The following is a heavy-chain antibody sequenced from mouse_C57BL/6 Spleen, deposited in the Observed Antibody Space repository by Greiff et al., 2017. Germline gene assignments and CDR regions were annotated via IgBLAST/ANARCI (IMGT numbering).Heavy chain of an antibody. CDR3: ARHEDPYDKTGTGAMGY. Sequence: VQLQQSGAELVKPGASVKLSCKASGYTFTEYTIHWVKQRSGQGLEWIGWFYPGSGSIKYNEKFKDKATLTADKSSSTVYMELSRLTSEDSAVYFCARHEDPYDKTGTGAMGYWGQGTSVTVSS. D-gene: IGHD4-1*01. CDR2: FYPGSGSI. J-gene: IGHJ4*01. V-gene: IGHV1-62-2*01. CDR1: GYTFTEYT.